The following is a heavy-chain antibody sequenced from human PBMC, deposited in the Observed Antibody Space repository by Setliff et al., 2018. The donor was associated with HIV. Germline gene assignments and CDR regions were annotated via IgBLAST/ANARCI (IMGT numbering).Heavy chain of an antibody. CDR2: ISTSNGYT. J-gene: IGHJ3*02. D-gene: IGHD1-26*01. Sequence: GASVKVSCKASGYTFSSYEISWVRQAPGQGLEWMGRISTSNGYTNYAQKLQGRVTVTTGTSTSTAYMELRGLRSDDTAVYYCARGGSYWGDAFDIWGQGTMVTVSS. CDR3: ARGGSYWGDAFDI. CDR1: GYTFSSYE. V-gene: IGHV1-18*01.